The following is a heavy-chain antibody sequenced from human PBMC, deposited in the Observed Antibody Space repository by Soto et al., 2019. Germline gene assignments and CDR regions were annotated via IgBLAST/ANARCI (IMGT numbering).Heavy chain of an antibody. D-gene: IGHD5-18*01. CDR2: IYYSGST. J-gene: IGHJ4*02. Sequence: SETLSLTCTVSGGSISSGGYYWSWIRQHPGKGLEWIGYIYYSGSTYYNPSLKSRVTISVDTSKNQFSLKLSSVTAADTAVYYCARVNSSGYFDDSGQGTLVTVSS. CDR1: GGSISSGGYY. V-gene: IGHV4-31*03. CDR3: ARVNSSGYFDD.